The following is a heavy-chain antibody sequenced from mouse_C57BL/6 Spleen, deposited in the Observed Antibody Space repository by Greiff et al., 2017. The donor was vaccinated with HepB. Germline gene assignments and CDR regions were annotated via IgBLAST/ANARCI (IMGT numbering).Heavy chain of an antibody. J-gene: IGHJ4*01. CDR2: IWGVGST. Sequence: QVQLKQSGPGLVAPSQSLSITCTVSGFSLTSYGVDWVRQSPGKGLEWLGVIWGVGSTNYNSALKSRLSISKDNSKSHVFLKMNSLQTDDTAMYYCARSNYDYAMDYWGQGTSVTVSS. CDR3: ARSNYDYAMDY. D-gene: IGHD2-5*01. V-gene: IGHV2-6*01. CDR1: GFSLTSYG.